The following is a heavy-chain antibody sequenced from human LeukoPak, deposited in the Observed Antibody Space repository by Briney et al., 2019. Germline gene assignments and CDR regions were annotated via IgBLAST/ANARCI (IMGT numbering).Heavy chain of an antibody. CDR1: GGSISSGGYY. CDR3: ATSQDYYYYGMDV. V-gene: IGHV4-31*03. Sequence: SVTLSLTCTVSGGSISSGGYYWSWIRQHPGKGLEWIGYIYYSGSTYYNPSLKSRVTISVDTSKNQFSLKLSSVTAADTAVYYCATSQDYYYYGMDVWGQGTTVTVSS. CDR2: IYYSGST. J-gene: IGHJ6*02.